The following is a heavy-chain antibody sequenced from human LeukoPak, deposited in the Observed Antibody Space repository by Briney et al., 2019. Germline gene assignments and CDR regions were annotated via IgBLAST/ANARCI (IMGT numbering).Heavy chain of an antibody. CDR1: GYTFTGYY. CDR3: AREVGYCSSTSCSSRNFQH. V-gene: IGHV1-2*02. D-gene: IGHD2-2*01. CDR2: INPNSGGT. Sequence: ASVKVSCKASGYTFTGYYMHWVRQAPGQGLEWMGWINPNSGGTNYAQKFQGRVTMTRDTSISTAYMELSRLRSDDTAVHHCAREVGYCSSTSCSSRNFQHWGQGTLVTVSS. J-gene: IGHJ1*01.